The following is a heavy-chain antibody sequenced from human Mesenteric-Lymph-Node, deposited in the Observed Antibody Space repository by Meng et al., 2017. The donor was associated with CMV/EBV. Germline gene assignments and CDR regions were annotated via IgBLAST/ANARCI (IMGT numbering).Heavy chain of an antibody. CDR2: VYWNDNK. CDR3: ARLNGTKWYYYDR. Sequence: SGPTLVKPTQTLTLTCTFSGFSLTTSGVAVGWIRQPPGEALEWLAHVYWNDNKYYSTSLKSRLTITKDTSKNQVVLTMTNVDPEDTATYYCARLNGTKWYYYDRWGQGTLVTVSS. J-gene: IGHJ4*02. V-gene: IGHV2-5*01. CDR1: GFSLTTSGVA. D-gene: IGHD2-15*01.